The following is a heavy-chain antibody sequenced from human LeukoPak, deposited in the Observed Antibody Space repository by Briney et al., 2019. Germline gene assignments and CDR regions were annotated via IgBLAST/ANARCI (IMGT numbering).Heavy chain of an antibody. CDR2: ISGSGSYT. D-gene: IGHD5-12*01. CDR3: ARFVYSGYVGGLDF. V-gene: IGHV3-11*06. CDR1: GFIFSDSY. J-gene: IGHJ4*02. Sequence: GGSLRLSCAASGFIFSDSYMSWIRQAPGKGLEWISYISGSGSYTNYADSVKGRFTISRDNTKNSLYLQINSLRAEDTAVYYCARFVYSGYVGGLDFWGQGSLVTVSS.